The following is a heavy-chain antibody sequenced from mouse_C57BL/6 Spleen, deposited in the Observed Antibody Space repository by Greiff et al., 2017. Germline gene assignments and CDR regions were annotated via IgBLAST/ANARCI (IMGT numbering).Heavy chain of an antibody. J-gene: IGHJ2*01. CDR2: ISYDGSN. CDR3: AREGGLRRAFDY. CDR1: GYSITSGYY. Sequence: EVKLVESGPGLVKPSQSLSLTCSVTGYSITSGYYWNWIRQFPGNKLEWMGYISYDGSNNYNPSLKNRISITRDTSKNQFFLKLNSVTTEDTATYYCAREGGLRRAFDYWGQGTTLTVSS. V-gene: IGHV3-6*01. D-gene: IGHD2-4*01.